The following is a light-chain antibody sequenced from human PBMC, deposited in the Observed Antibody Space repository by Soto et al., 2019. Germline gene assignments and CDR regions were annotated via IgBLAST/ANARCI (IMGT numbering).Light chain of an antibody. Sequence: EIVLTQSPVTLSLSPGEGATLSCKASQSIDTNLGWYQQKPGQVPRLLIYDASLRATGIPARFTGSGSGTDFTLTISRLEPEDFAVYYCQQYGSSGTFGQGTKVDVK. J-gene: IGKJ1*01. V-gene: IGKV3-20*01. CDR2: DAS. CDR1: QSIDTN. CDR3: QQYGSSGT.